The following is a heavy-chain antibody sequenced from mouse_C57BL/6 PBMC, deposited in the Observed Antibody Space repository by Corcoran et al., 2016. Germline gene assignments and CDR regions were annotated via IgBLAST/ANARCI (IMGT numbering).Heavy chain of an antibody. CDR2: INTYSGVP. V-gene: IGHV9-3*01. CDR1: GYTFTTYG. CDR3: AKGFRGFAY. J-gene: IGHJ3*01. Sequence: QIQLVQSGPELKKPGETVKISCKASGYTFTTYGMSWVKQAPGKGLKWMGWINTYSGVPTYADDFKGRFAFSLETSASTAYLQINNLKNEDTATYFCAKGFRGFAYWGQGTLVTVSA.